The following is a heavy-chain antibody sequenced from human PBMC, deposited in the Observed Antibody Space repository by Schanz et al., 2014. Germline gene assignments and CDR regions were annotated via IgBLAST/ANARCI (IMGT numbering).Heavy chain of an antibody. Sequence: VQLVESGGGLVQPGGSLRLSCAASGFVFGDYYMTWIRQAPGKGLEWLSYISDSGTYTNYADSVKGRFTISRDSSKNTLYLQMNSLRPEDTAIYYCAKNQYDDVDLSSFYFDFWGQGTLVTVSS. J-gene: IGHJ4*02. CDR2: ISDSGTYT. CDR3: AKNQYDDVDLSSFYFDF. CDR1: GFVFGDYY. D-gene: IGHD3-10*02. V-gene: IGHV3-11*05.